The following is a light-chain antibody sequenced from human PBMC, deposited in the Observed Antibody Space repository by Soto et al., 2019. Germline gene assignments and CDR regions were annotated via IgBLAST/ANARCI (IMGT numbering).Light chain of an antibody. CDR3: QQYNSD. Sequence: DIQMTQSPSTLSASVGDRVTITCRASQSINTWLAWYQQKPGKAPKVLIYDASSLKSGVPSRFSGSGSGTEFTLTISSLQPDDFATYYCQQYNSDFGGGTKVEIK. V-gene: IGKV1-5*01. CDR2: DAS. J-gene: IGKJ4*01. CDR1: QSINTW.